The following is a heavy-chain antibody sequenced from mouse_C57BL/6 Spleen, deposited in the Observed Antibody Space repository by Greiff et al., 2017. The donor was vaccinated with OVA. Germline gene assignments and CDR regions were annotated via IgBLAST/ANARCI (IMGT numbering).Heavy chain of an antibody. V-gene: IGHV1-54*01. CDR3: AREGRYDYDGRFAY. Sequence: QVQLQQSGAELVRPGTSVKVSCKASGYAFTNYLIEWVKQRPGQGLEWIGVINPGSGGTNYNEKFKGKATLTADKSSSTAYMQLSSLTSEDSAIYFCAREGRYDYDGRFAYWGQGTLVTVSA. D-gene: IGHD2-4*01. J-gene: IGHJ3*01. CDR2: INPGSGGT. CDR1: GYAFTNYL.